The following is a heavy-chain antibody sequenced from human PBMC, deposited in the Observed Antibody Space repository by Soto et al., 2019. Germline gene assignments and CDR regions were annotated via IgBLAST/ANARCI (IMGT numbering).Heavy chain of an antibody. Sequence: GASVKVSRKASGYTFTSYGISWVRQAPGQGIEWMGWISAYXXNXXXXXKXXGRVTMTTDTSTSTAYMELRSLRPDDTAVYYCAREGRSEYYYYGMDVWGQGTTVTVSS. CDR1: GYTFTSYG. V-gene: IGHV1-18*04. CDR3: AREGRSEYYYYGMDV. D-gene: IGHD3-3*01. J-gene: IGHJ6*02. CDR2: ISAYXXNX.